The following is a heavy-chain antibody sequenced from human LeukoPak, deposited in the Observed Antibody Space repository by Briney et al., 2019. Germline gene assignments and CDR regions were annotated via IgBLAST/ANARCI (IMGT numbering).Heavy chain of an antibody. Sequence: PGRSLRLPCAASGFTFSSYAMHWVRQAPGKGLEWVAIISYDGSNQYYADSVKGRFTISRDNSKNTLYLQMNSLRAEDTAVYYCARDRVGVGEDYWGQGTLVTVSS. CDR1: GFTFSSYA. J-gene: IGHJ4*02. CDR2: ISYDGSNQ. D-gene: IGHD1-26*01. V-gene: IGHV3-30-3*01. CDR3: ARDRVGVGEDY.